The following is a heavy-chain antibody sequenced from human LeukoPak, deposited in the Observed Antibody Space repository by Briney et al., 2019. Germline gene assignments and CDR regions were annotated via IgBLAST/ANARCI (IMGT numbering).Heavy chain of an antibody. Sequence: GGSLRLSCAASGFAFGSYGMSWVRQAPGKGLEWVSVIYSGGSTYYADSVKGRFTISRDNSKNTLYLQMNSLRAEDTAVYYCARDKPAYGDYEYYFDYWGQGTLVTVSS. J-gene: IGHJ4*02. CDR2: IYSGGST. CDR3: ARDKPAYGDYEYYFDY. V-gene: IGHV3-66*01. D-gene: IGHD4-17*01. CDR1: GFAFGSYG.